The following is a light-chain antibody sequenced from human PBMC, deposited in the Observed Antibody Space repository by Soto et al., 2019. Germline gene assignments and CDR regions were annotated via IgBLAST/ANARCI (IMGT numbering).Light chain of an antibody. CDR1: SSNIGINT. V-gene: IGLV1-44*01. Sequence: QSSLAQPTSASLTPGQRVTMSGCGGSSNIGINTVNWYQQLPGTAPEVLIYTDNERPSGVPDRFSGSKSGTSASLAINGLQSGDEADYYCGAWDESLNGYVFGTGTKVTVL. CDR3: GAWDESLNGYV. J-gene: IGLJ1*01. CDR2: TDN.